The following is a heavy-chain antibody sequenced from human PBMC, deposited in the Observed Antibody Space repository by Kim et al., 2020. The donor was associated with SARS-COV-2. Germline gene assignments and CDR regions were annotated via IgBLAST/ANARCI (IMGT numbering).Heavy chain of an antibody. CDR1: GFTFSSYA. D-gene: IGHD1-26*01. V-gene: IGHV3-30-3*01. CDR3: ARGLGGAYYYGMDV. CDR2: ISYDGSNK. Sequence: GGSLRLSCAASGFTFSSYAMHWVRQAPGKGLEWVAVISYDGSNKYYADSVKGRFTISRDNSKNTLYLQMNSLRAEDTAVYYCARGLGGAYYYGMDVWGQGTTVTVSS. J-gene: IGHJ6*02.